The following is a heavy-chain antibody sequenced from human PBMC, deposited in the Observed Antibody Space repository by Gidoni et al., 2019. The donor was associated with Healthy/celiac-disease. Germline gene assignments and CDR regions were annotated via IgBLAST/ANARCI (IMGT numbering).Heavy chain of an antibody. V-gene: IGHV3-30*18. CDR2: ISYDGSNK. CDR3: AKDSRSGWSFDY. Sequence: QVQLVESVGGVVQPGRSLRLSCAASGFTFSSYGMHWVRQAPGKGLEWVAVISYDGSNKYYADSVKGRFTISRDNSKNTLYLQMNSLRAEDTAVYYCAKDSRSGWSFDYWGQGTLVTVSS. D-gene: IGHD6-19*01. CDR1: GFTFSSYG. J-gene: IGHJ4*02.